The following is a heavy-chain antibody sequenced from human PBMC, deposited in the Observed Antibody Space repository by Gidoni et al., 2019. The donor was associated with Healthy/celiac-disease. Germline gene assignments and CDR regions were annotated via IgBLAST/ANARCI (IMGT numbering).Heavy chain of an antibody. V-gene: IGHV3-33*01. CDR1: GGTFSSYG. Sequence: QVQLVSSGGGVVQPGRSLRLSCAASGGTFSSYGMHWLRQAPGKGLGWVAVIWYDGSNNYYADSVQGRFTISIDNSKNTLYLHMNSLRAEDTAVYYCARDSSLLRYFDWLYPIDAFDIWGQGTMVTVSS. CDR3: ARDSSLLRYFDWLYPIDAFDI. J-gene: IGHJ3*02. D-gene: IGHD3-9*01. CDR2: IWYDGSNN.